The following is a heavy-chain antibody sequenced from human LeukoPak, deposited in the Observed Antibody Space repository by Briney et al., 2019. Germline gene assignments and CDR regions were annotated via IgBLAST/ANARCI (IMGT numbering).Heavy chain of an antibody. J-gene: IGHJ5*02. CDR3: ARDLPGRGAWFDP. CDR1: GGSISSGSYY. V-gene: IGHV4-61*02. D-gene: IGHD1-26*01. CDR2: IYTSGST. Sequence: SQTLSLTCTVSGGSISSGSYYWSWIRQPAGKGLEWIGRIYTSGSTNYNPSLKSRVTISVDTSKNQFSLKLSSVTAADTAVYYCARDLPGRGAWFDPWGQGTLVTVSS.